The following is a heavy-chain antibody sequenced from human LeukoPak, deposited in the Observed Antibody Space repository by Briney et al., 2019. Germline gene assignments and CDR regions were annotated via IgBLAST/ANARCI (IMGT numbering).Heavy chain of an antibody. Sequence: PGGSLRLSCAAAGFTFNIYSMNWVRQAPGKGLEWVSSIESISSYIYYEDSVKGRFTVSRNNAENSLYLQMNSLRAEDKAVYYCSRVLYGSGWVCGGYCAMDVWGQGTTVTVSS. CDR1: GFTFNIYS. CDR2: IESISSYI. V-gene: IGHV3-21*01. D-gene: IGHD6-19*01. CDR3: SRVLYGSGWVCGGYCAMDV. J-gene: IGHJ6*02.